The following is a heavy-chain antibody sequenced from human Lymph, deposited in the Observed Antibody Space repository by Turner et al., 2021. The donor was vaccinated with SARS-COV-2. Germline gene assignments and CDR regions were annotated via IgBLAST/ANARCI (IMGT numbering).Heavy chain of an antibody. Sequence: EVQLVESGGGLVKPGGSRRPSCAASGFTFGSYSMHWVRQAPGKGLEWVSSISSSSTYIYYADSVKGRFTISRDNAKNSLYLQMNSLRAEDTAVYYCAGQAVAGTSLGYYYYGMDVWGQGTTVTVSS. D-gene: IGHD6-19*01. CDR2: ISSSSTYI. CDR1: GFTFGSYS. J-gene: IGHJ6*02. CDR3: AGQAVAGTSLGYYYYGMDV. V-gene: IGHV3-21*01.